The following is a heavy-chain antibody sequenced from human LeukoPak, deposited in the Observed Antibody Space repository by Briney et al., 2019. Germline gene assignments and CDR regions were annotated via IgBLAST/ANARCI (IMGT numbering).Heavy chain of an antibody. CDR3: ARDAGGRTQREGWFDP. CDR2: TSSGSSWI. D-gene: IGHD1-1*01. V-gene: IGHV3-21*06. CDR1: GFTFSSYS. J-gene: IGHJ5*02. Sequence: PGGSLRLSCAASGFTFSSYSMNWVRQTPGKGLEWVASTSSGSSWIYYADSVRGRFTISRDNAKNLLYLQMNSLRVEDTAIYYCARDAGGRTQREGWFDPWGQGTLVTVSS.